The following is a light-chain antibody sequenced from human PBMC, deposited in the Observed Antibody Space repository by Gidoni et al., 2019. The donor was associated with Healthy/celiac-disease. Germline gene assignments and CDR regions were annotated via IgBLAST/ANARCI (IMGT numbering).Light chain of an antibody. CDR3: QKYNNAPRIT. J-gene: IGKJ5*01. Sequence: DIQMTHSPSSLSASVGDRVTITCRASHGISNYLAWYQQKPGKVPKLLIYAASTLQSGVPSRFSGSGSGTDFTLTISSLQPEDVATYYCQKYNNAPRITCGQGTRLEIK. CDR2: AAS. V-gene: IGKV1-27*01. CDR1: HGISNY.